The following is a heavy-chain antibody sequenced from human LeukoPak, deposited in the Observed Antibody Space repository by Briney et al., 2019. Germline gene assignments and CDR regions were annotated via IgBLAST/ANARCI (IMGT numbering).Heavy chain of an antibody. CDR1: GVSISSSNSY. CDR2: IYYSGNT. J-gene: IGHJ3*02. Sequence: PSETLSLTCTVSGVSISSSNSYWGWIRQPPGKGLEWIGSIYYSGNTYYNASLKSQVSISIDTSKNQFSLKLSSVTAADTAVYYCARGVPLGIVGASGAFDIWGQGTMVTVSS. V-gene: IGHV4-39*01. D-gene: IGHD1-26*01. CDR3: ARGVPLGIVGASGAFDI.